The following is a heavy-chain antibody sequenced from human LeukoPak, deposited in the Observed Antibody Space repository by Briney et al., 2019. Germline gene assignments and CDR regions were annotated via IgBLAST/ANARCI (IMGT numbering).Heavy chain of an antibody. CDR1: GLTLSSFW. V-gene: IGHV3-74*01. CDR2: IDGDGSGT. CDR3: ATVFDY. Sequence: GGSLRLSCAASGLTLSSFWMHWVRQAPGKGLEWVSRIDGDGSGTSYADSVKGRFTISRDTAKSTVYLRMNSLRAEDTAVYCCATVFDYWGQGTLVTVSS. J-gene: IGHJ4*02.